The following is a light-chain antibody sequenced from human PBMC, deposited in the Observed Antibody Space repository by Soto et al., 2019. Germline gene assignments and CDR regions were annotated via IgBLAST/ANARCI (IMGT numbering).Light chain of an antibody. CDR3: QQYHSWTA. CDR1: QSVFSS. J-gene: IGKJ1*01. V-gene: IGKV3-15*01. Sequence: EIVMTQSPATLSVSPGERATLSCRASQSVFSSLAWYQQRPGQAPRLLIYGSATRATGIPDRFSGSGSGTEFTLTISSLQSEDSAVYYCQQYHSWTAFGQGTKVDIK. CDR2: GSA.